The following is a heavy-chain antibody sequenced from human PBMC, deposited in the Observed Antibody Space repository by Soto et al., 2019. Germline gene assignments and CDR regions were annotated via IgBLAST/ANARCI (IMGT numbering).Heavy chain of an antibody. CDR1: GGSSSGGGYY. V-gene: IGHV4-31*03. D-gene: IGHD5-18*01. CDR3: ARSGYSYGPNPLLY. J-gene: IGHJ4*02. CDR2: IYYSGST. Sequence: FQMMSVPCSVAGGSSSGGGYYRIFISQPPGKGLEWIGYIYYSGSTYYNPSLKSRVTISVDTSKNQFSLKLSSVTAADTAVYYCARSGYSYGPNPLLYWGQGTLVTVSS.